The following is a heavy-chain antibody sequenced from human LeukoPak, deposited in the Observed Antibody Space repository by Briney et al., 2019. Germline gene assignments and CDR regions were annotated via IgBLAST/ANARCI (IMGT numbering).Heavy chain of an antibody. Sequence: PSETLSLTCTVSGGSITSFYWSWIRLPPGKGLEWIGFIFYNGHTKYNPSLKSRVTISVDTSKNQFSLKLNSVTAADTAVYFCARHGVTDFDWSHTPTWFDPWGQGTLVTVSS. D-gene: IGHD3-9*01. CDR2: IFYNGHT. J-gene: IGHJ5*02. CDR1: GGSITSFY. CDR3: ARHGVTDFDWSHTPTWFDP. V-gene: IGHV4-59*08.